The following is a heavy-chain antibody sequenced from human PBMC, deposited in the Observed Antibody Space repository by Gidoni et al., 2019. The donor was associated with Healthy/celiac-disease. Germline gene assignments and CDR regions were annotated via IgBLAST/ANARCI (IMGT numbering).Heavy chain of an antibody. V-gene: IGHV4-59*01. CDR3: ARDGAAAVGAFDI. CDR2: SYYSGST. D-gene: IGHD6-13*01. J-gene: IGHJ3*02. CDR1: GGSISSYY. Sequence: QVQLQESGPGLVTPSETLSLTCTVHGGSISSYYWSWIRQPPGKGLEWIGYSYYSGSTNYNPSLKSRVTISVDTSKNQFSLKLSSVTAADTAVYYCARDGAAAVGAFDIWGQGTMVTVSS.